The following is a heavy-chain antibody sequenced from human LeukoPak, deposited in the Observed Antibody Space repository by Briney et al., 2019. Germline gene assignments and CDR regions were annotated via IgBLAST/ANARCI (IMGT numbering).Heavy chain of an antibody. Sequence: SETLSLTCAVYGGSFSNYYWSWIRQAPGKGLEWIGEINDSGRTNYNPSLLSRVPVSVDTSKKQFSLRLTSVTATDTAVYYCARRWNYGRNYYIDVWGKGATVSVSS. J-gene: IGHJ6*03. D-gene: IGHD1-7*01. CDR2: INDSGRT. V-gene: IGHV4-34*01. CDR3: ARRWNYGRNYYIDV. CDR1: GGSFSNYY.